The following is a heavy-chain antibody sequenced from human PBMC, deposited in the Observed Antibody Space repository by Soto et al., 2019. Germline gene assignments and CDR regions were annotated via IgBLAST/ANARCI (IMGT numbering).Heavy chain of an antibody. CDR2: IIPILGIA. CDR3: ARGGDSSGYYVRDV. V-gene: IGHV1-69*02. CDR1: GGTFSSYT. Sequence: QVQLVQSGAEVKKPGSSVKVSCKASGGTFSSYTISWVRQAPGQGLEWMGRIIPILGIANYAQKFQGRVTIPADKSTSTGYMELSSLGSEDTAVDYCARGGDSSGYYVRDVLGQGTTGTVSS. D-gene: IGHD3-22*01. J-gene: IGHJ6*02.